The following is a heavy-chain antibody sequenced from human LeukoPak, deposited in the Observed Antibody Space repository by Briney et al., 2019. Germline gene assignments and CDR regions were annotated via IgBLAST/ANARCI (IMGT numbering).Heavy chain of an antibody. Sequence: GGSLRLSCAASGFTFSNACMSWVRQAPGKGLEWVGHIKTKADGGTTDYAAPVKGRFTISRDDSKSTLYLQMNSLETEDTAVYYCSRNADHDWWGQGTLVTVSS. CDR2: IKTKADGGTT. D-gene: IGHD1-14*01. V-gene: IGHV3-15*01. CDR1: GFTFSNAC. J-gene: IGHJ4*02. CDR3: SRNADHDW.